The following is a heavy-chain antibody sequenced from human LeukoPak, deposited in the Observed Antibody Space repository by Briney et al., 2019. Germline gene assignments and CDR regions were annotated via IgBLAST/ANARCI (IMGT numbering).Heavy chain of an antibody. CDR1: GYSISSGYY. CDR3: ARVPIAAAGSGGY. V-gene: IGHV4-38-2*02. J-gene: IGHJ4*02. Sequence: PSETLSLTCTVSGYSISSGYYWGWIRQPPGKGLEWIGSIYHSGSTYYNPSLKSRVTISVDTSKNQFSLKLSSVTAADTAVYYCARVPIAAAGSGGYWGQGTLVTVSS. D-gene: IGHD6-13*01. CDR2: IYHSGST.